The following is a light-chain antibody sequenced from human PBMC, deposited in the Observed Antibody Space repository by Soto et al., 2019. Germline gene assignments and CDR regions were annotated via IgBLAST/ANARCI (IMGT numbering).Light chain of an antibody. CDR3: SSYTTRSTYVV. CDR1: SSDVGGYNY. CDR2: DVS. Sequence: QSALTQPASVSGSPGQSITISCTGTSSDVGGYNYVSWYQQHPGKAPKLMIYDVSNRPSGVSNRFSGSKSGNTASLTISGRQAEYEADYYCSSYTTRSTYVVFGGGTQLTVL. V-gene: IGLV2-14*01. J-gene: IGLJ2*01.